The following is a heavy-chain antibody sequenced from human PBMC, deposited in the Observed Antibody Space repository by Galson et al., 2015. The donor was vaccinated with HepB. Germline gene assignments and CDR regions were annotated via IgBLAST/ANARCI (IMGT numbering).Heavy chain of an antibody. CDR2: TYYRSKWYN. D-gene: IGHD3-10*01. V-gene: IGHV6-1*01. CDR3: ARTNRFGELLKFDY. CDR1: GDSVSSNSAA. J-gene: IGHJ4*02. Sequence: CAISGDSVSSNSAAWNWIRQSPSRGLEWLGRTYYRSKWYNDYAVSVRSRITINPDTSKNQFSLQLNSVTPEDTAVYYCARTNRFGELLKFDYWGQGTLVTVSS.